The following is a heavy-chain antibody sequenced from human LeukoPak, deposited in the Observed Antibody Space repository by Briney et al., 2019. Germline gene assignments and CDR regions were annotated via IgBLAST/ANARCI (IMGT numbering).Heavy chain of an antibody. J-gene: IGHJ3*02. CDR2: ISSSGSTI. V-gene: IGHV3-11*01. CDR3: AREAMIVVVSNDAFDI. D-gene: IGHD3-22*01. CDR1: GLTFSDYY. Sequence: GGSLRLSCAASGLTFSDYYMSWIRQAPGKGLEWVSYISSSGSTIYYADSVKGRFTISRDSAKNSLYLQMNSLRAEDTAVYYCAREAMIVVVSNDAFDIWGQGTMVTVSS.